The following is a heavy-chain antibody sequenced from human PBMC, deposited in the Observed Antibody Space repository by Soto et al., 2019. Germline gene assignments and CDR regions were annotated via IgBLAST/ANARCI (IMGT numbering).Heavy chain of an antibody. V-gene: IGHV5-51*01. CDR2: IYPGDSDT. Sequence: GESLKISCKGSGYSFTSYWICWVREMTGKGLEWMGIIYPGDSDTRYSPSFQGQVTISADKSFCTASLQWSSLMPSNTALYYCARSGVRSSIAVAGPSFDYQGQETMVATSS. CDR1: GYSFTSYW. J-gene: IGHJ4*01. CDR3: ARSGVRSSIAVAGPSFDY. D-gene: IGHD6-19*01.